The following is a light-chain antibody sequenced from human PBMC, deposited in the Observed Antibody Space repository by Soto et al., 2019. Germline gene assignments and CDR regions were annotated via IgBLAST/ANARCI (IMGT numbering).Light chain of an antibody. CDR1: SGINVGTYR. J-gene: IGLJ3*02. Sequence: QLVLTQPASLSASPGASASLTCTLRSGINVGTYRIYWYQQKPGSPPQYLLRYKSDSDKQQGSGVPSRFSGSKDASANAGILRLSGLQSEDEADYYCMIWHSSVGVFGGGTKLTVL. V-gene: IGLV5-45*01. CDR2: YKSDSDK. CDR3: MIWHSSVGV.